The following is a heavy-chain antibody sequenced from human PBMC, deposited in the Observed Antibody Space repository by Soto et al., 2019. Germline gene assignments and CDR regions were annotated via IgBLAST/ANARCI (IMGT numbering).Heavy chain of an antibody. CDR3: AKDYYDSSGYYFGPSAQDAFDI. D-gene: IGHD3-22*01. Sequence: PGGSLRLSCAASGFTFSSYAMSWVRQAPGKGLEWVSAISGSGGSTYYADSVKGRFTISRDNSKNTLYLQMNSLRAEDTAVYYCAKDYYDSSGYYFGPSAQDAFDIWGQGTMVTVSS. CDR1: GFTFSSYA. J-gene: IGHJ3*02. CDR2: ISGSGGST. V-gene: IGHV3-23*01.